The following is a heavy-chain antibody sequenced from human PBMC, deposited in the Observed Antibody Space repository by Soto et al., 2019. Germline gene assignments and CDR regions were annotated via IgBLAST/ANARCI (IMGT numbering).Heavy chain of an antibody. CDR1: GGSITTSDYS. J-gene: IGHJ6*02. V-gene: IGHV4-30-2*01. CDR2: IYHTGAT. CDR3: VRQATDHTADSGAGMDV. Sequence: LSLTCTVSGGSITTSDYSWSWIRQPPGRGLEWVGSIYHTGATHYIPSLNSRLTMSLDKSKNHFSLDLTSVTAADTALYYCVRQATDHTADSGAGMDVWGQGTTVTVSS. D-gene: IGHD2-15*01.